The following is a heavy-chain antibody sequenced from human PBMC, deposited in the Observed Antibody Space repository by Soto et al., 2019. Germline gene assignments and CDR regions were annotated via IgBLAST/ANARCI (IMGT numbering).Heavy chain of an antibody. CDR1: GGSISSSSYY. D-gene: IGHD5-12*01. J-gene: IGHJ3*02. CDR2: IYYSGST. Sequence: SETLSLTCTVSGGSISSSSYYWGWIRQPPGKGLEWIGGIYYSGSTYYNPSLKSRVTISVDTSKNQFSLKLSSVTAADTAVYYCARHIDGYNAFDIWGQGTMVTVSS. V-gene: IGHV4-39*01. CDR3: ARHIDGYNAFDI.